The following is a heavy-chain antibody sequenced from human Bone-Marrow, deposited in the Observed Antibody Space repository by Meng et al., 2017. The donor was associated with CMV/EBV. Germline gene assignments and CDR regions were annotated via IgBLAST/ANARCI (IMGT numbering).Heavy chain of an antibody. CDR3: ARVGGRRFGELPVDY. CDR1: GFTFSNYW. D-gene: IGHD3-10*01. CDR2: INSDGSST. J-gene: IGHJ4*02. V-gene: IGHV3-74*01. Sequence: GESLKISCAASGFTFSNYWMHWVRQAPGKGLEWVSRINSDGSSTSYADSVKGRFTISSDNAKNTLYGQMKSLRAEDTAVYYCARVGGRRFGELPVDYCGQGTLVTFSS.